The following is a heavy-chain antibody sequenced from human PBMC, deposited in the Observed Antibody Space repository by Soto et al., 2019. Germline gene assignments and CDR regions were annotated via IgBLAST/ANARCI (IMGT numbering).Heavy chain of an antibody. V-gene: IGHV3-21*01. CDR3: ARAAGGYANPVYYMDV. D-gene: IGHD2-15*01. CDR2: ISSSSSYI. J-gene: IGHJ6*03. CDR1: GFTFSSYS. Sequence: EVQLVESGGGLVKPGGSLRLSCAASGFTFSSYSMNWVRQAPGKGLEWVSSISSSSSYIYYAYSVKGRFTISRDNAKTSLYLHRNSLRDEDKAVYYCARAAGGYANPVYYMDVWGKGTTVTVSS.